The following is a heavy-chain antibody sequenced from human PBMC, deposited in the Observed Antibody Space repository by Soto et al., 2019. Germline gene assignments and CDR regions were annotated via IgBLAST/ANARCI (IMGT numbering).Heavy chain of an antibody. D-gene: IGHD5-12*01. CDR1: GFTFSSYG. CDR2: ISYDGSNK. V-gene: IGHV3-30*18. Sequence: PGGSLRLSCAASGFTFSSYGMHWVRQAPGKGLEWVAVISYDGSNKYYADSVKGRFTISRDNSKNTLYLQMNSLRAEDTAVYYCAKDHRGVVATDYWGQGSLVPVSS. CDR3: AKDHRGVVATDY. J-gene: IGHJ4*02.